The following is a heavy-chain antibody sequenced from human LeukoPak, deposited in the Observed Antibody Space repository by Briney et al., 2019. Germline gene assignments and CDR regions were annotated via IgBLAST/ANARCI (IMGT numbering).Heavy chain of an antibody. J-gene: IGHJ6*04. Sequence: SETLSLTCAVYGGSFSGYYWSWIRQPPGKGLEWIGEINHSGSTNYNPSLKSRVTISVDTSKYQFSLKLSSVTAADTAVYYCARGKVATTPKGPYYYYGMDVWSKGTTVTVSS. CDR3: ARGKVATTPKGPYYYYGMDV. CDR1: GGSFSGYY. V-gene: IGHV4-34*01. D-gene: IGHD5-12*01. CDR2: INHSGST.